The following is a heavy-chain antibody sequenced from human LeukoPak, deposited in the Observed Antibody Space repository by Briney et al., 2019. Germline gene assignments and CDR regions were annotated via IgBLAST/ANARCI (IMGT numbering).Heavy chain of an antibody. Sequence: GGSLRLSCAASGFTFSSYSMNWVRQAPGKGLEWVSSISSSGSYISYADSVKGRFSISRDNAKKSMYLQMNSLRAEDTAVYYCARGASDYGDYGLDYWGQGTLVTVSS. CDR1: GFTFSSYS. CDR3: ARGASDYGDYGLDY. J-gene: IGHJ4*02. D-gene: IGHD4-17*01. V-gene: IGHV3-21*01. CDR2: ISSSGSYI.